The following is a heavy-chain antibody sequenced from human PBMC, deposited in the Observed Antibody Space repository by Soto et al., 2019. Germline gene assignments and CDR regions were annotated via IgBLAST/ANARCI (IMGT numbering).Heavy chain of an antibody. CDR2: ISGGGGST. J-gene: IGHJ4*02. CDR3: AKGGYCSGSRCYEDDYYFDY. D-gene: IGHD2-15*01. V-gene: IGHV3-23*01. Sequence: EVQLLESGGGLVQPGGSLRLSCAASGFTFSSYAMSWVRQAPGKGLEWVSAISGGGGSTYYADSVKGRFTISRDNSKNTLYLQMYSLRADETTVYYCAKGGYCSGSRCYEDDYYFDYWGQGTLVTVSS. CDR1: GFTFSSYA.